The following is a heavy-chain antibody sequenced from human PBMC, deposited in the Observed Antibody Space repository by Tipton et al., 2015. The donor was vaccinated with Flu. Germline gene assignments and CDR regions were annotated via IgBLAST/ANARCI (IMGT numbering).Heavy chain of an antibody. CDR2: ISPSNGKT. CDR3: ARCYVGYPHLF. D-gene: IGHD4-23*01. J-gene: IGHJ4*02. CDR1: GYTFTNYG. V-gene: IGHV1-18*01. Sequence: QVQLVQSGAEVKKPGASVKVSCKASGYTFTNYGVVWVRQAPGQGPEWMGWISPSNGKTNYAQNLQGRVTMTTDTSTTTAYMELRSLRFDDTAVYYCARCYVGYPHLFWGQGRLVTVSS.